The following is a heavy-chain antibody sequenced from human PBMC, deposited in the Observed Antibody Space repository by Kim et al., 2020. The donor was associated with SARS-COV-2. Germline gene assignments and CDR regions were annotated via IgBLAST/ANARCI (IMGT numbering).Heavy chain of an antibody. CDR3: AREVGSSTSPNWFDP. J-gene: IGHJ5*02. Sequence: PSLKSRVTISVDKSKNQFSLKLSSVTAADTAVYYCAREVGSSTSPNWFDPWGQGTLVTVSS. V-gene: IGHV4-4*02. D-gene: IGHD2-2*01.